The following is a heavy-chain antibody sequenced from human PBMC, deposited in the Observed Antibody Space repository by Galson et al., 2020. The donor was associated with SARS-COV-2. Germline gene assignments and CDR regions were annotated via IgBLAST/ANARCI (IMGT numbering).Heavy chain of an antibody. Sequence: SCAASGFPFSSYAMYWVRQAPGRGLEWVAVISYDGSNNYYADSVKGRFTISRDNSKNTLYLQMNSLRAEDTAVYYCARETGDYYDSSGYYPGGYFDYWGQGTLVTVSS. V-gene: IGHV3-30*01. CDR1: GFPFSSYA. CDR3: ARETGDYYDSSGYYPGGYFDY. CDR2: ISYDGSNN. J-gene: IGHJ4*02. D-gene: IGHD3-22*01.